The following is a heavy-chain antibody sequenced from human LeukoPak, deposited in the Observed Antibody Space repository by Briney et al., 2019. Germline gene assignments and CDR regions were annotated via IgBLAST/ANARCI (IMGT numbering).Heavy chain of an antibody. CDR1: GFTFSSYW. V-gene: IGHV3-48*04. CDR3: ARDGYYDSSGP. CDR2: ISSSSSTI. D-gene: IGHD3-22*01. Sequence: GGSLRLSCAASGFTFSSYWMSWVRQAPGKGLEWVSYISSSSSTIYYADSVKGRFTISRDNAKNSLYLQMNSLRAEDTAVYYCARDGYYDSSGPWGRGTLVTVSS. J-gene: IGHJ2*01.